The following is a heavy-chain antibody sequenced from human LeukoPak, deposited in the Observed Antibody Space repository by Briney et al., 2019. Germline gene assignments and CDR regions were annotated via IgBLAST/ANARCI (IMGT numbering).Heavy chain of an antibody. Sequence: GASVKVSCKVSGYTLTELSMHWVRQAPGKGLEWMGGFGPEDGETIYAQKFQGRVTITADKSTNTAYMELSNLRSEDTAVYYCARDRALVRELWSASAFDYWGQGTLVTVSS. J-gene: IGHJ4*02. D-gene: IGHD5-18*01. CDR3: ARDRALVRELWSASAFDY. V-gene: IGHV1-24*01. CDR1: GYTLTELS. CDR2: FGPEDGET.